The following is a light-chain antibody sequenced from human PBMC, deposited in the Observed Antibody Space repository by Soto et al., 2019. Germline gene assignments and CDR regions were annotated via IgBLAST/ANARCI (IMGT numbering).Light chain of an antibody. CDR2: GAS. CDR1: QSIARV. J-gene: IGKJ2*01. V-gene: IGKV1-39*01. Sequence: DLQMTQSPSSLSAAVGDRVTITCRASQSIARVLYWYQQKPGEVPNLLIFGASYLRSGVPSRFSGSGSGTHFALTITSLQPEDFATYYCQQSHIAPYTFGQGTNL. CDR3: QQSHIAPYT.